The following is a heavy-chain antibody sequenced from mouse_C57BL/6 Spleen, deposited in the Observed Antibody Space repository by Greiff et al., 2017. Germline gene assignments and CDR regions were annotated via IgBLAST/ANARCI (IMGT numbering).Heavy chain of an antibody. CDR3: AREKITKVFDY. Sequence: EVKLQESGPGLVKPSQSLSLTCSVTGYSITSGYYWNWIRQFPGNKLEWMGYISYDGSNNYNPSLKNRISITRDTSKNQFFLKLNSVTTEDTATYYCAREKITKVFDYWGQGTTLTVSS. D-gene: IGHD2-4*01. V-gene: IGHV3-6*01. CDR1: GYSITSGYY. CDR2: ISYDGSN. J-gene: IGHJ2*01.